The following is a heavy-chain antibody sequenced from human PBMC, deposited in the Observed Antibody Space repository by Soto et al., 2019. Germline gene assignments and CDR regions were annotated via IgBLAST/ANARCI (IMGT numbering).Heavy chain of an antibody. V-gene: IGHV3-23*01. Sequence: EVQLLESGGGLVQPGGSLRLSCAASGFTFSTFGMSWVRQAPGKGLEWVSTISRSGAATYYADSVKGRFTISRDNSKNTLYLQINGLGVEDTAVYYCAALDSRNGFDPWGQGTLVTVSS. CDR2: ISRSGAAT. J-gene: IGHJ5*02. CDR3: AALDSRNGFDP. D-gene: IGHD3-9*01. CDR1: GFTFSTFG.